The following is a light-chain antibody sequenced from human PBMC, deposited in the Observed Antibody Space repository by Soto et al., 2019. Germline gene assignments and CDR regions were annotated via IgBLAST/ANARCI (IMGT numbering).Light chain of an antibody. Sequence: DIEVTQSPSSPSASVGDRVTITCLASHDIGNYLNWYQQKPGKAPKLLIYYASNLETGVSSRFSGSGSGTDFTFTISSLQPEDIATYFCQQYENLPRFIFGPGTKVDIK. CDR2: YAS. CDR3: QQYENLPRFI. CDR1: HDIGNY. J-gene: IGKJ3*01. V-gene: IGKV1-33*01.